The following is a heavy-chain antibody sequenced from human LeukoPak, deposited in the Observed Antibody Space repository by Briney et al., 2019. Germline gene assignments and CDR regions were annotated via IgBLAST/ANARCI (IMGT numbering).Heavy chain of an antibody. V-gene: IGHV1-69*13. Sequence: ASVKVSCKASGGTFSSYAISWVRQAPGQGLEWMGGIIPIFGTANYAQKFQGRVTITADESTSTAYMELSSLRSEDTAVYYCARVQRAGVATIRGWVFGYWGQGTLVTVSS. CDR3: ARVQRAGVATIRGWVFGY. CDR1: GGTFSSYA. D-gene: IGHD5-24*01. CDR2: IIPIFGTA. J-gene: IGHJ4*02.